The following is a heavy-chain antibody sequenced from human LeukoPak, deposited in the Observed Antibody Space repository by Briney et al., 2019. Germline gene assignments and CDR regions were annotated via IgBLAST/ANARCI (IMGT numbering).Heavy chain of an antibody. D-gene: IGHD3-9*01. V-gene: IGHV1-46*01. CDR3: TRGDYDILTGYSINYFDY. Sequence: ASVKVSCKASGYTFTSYYMHWVRQAPGQGLEWMGIINPSGGSTSYAQKFQGRVTMTRDMSTSTVYMELSSLRSEDTAVYYCTRGDYDILTGYSINYFDYWGQGTLVTVSS. J-gene: IGHJ4*02. CDR1: GYTFTSYY. CDR2: INPSGGST.